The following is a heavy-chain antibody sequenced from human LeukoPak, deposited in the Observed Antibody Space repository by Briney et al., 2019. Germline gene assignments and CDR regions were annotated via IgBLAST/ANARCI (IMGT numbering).Heavy chain of an antibody. CDR3: ARARDDYGDYGVDY. CDR1: GFTVSSNY. Sequence: GGSLRLSCAASGFTVSSNYMSWVRQAPGKGLEWVSVIYSGGSTYYADSVKGRFTISRDNSKNTLYLQMNSLRAEDTAVYYCARARDDYGDYGVDYWGQGTLVTVSS. V-gene: IGHV3-66*01. J-gene: IGHJ4*02. D-gene: IGHD4-17*01. CDR2: IYSGGST.